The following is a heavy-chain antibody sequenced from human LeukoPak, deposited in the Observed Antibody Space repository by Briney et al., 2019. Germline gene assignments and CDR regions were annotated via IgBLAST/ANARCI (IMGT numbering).Heavy chain of an antibody. V-gene: IGHV1-46*01. CDR2: INPNGGST. Sequence: GASVKVSCKASGYTVTSYYMHWVRQAPGQGLEWMGIINPNGGSTNYAQKFQGRVTMTRDTSTSTVYMEVSSLTSEDTAVYYCARGLGRTSHSAFDMWGQGTMVTVSS. CDR3: ARGLGRTSHSAFDM. CDR1: GYTVTSYY. J-gene: IGHJ3*02. D-gene: IGHD3-16*01.